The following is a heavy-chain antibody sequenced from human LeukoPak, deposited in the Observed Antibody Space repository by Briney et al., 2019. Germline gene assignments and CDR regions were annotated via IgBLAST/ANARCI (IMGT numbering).Heavy chain of an antibody. Sequence: EPGGSLRLSCAASGFTFDDYAMHWVRQAPGKGLEWVSGISWNSGSIGYADSVKGRFTISRDNAKNSLYLQMNSLRAEDTALYYCAKAATYYYDSSGYVNYFDYWGQGTLVTVSS. V-gene: IGHV3-9*01. D-gene: IGHD3-22*01. CDR1: GFTFDDYA. CDR3: AKAATYYYDSSGYVNYFDY. CDR2: ISWNSGSI. J-gene: IGHJ4*02.